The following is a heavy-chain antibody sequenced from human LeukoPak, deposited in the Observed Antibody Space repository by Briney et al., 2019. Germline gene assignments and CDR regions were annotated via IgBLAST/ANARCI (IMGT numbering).Heavy chain of an antibody. CDR1: GGSVSDYY. Sequence: PSETLSLTCTVSGGSVSDYYWSWIRQSPGKGLEWIGYIYYTGSSSYPSLRSRVTISADTSKNQFPLKLSSVTAADTAVYYCASRKLGNDYWGQGTLVSVSS. CDR3: ASRKLGNDY. CDR2: IYYTGSS. J-gene: IGHJ4*01. V-gene: IGHV4-59*02. D-gene: IGHD7-27*01.